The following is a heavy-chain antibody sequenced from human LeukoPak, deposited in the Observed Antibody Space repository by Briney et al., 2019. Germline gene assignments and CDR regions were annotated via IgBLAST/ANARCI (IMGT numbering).Heavy chain of an antibody. V-gene: IGHV3-48*01. CDR1: GFTFSSYS. CDR3: ARDRRGPVVPAAAGYYMDV. D-gene: IGHD2-2*01. Sequence: HTGGSLRLSCAASGFTFSSYSMNWVRQAPGKGLEWVSYISSSSSTIYYADSVKGRFTISRDNAKNSLYLQMNSLRAEDTAVYYCARDRRGPVVPAAAGYYMDVWGKGTTVTVSS. CDR2: ISSSSSTI. J-gene: IGHJ6*03.